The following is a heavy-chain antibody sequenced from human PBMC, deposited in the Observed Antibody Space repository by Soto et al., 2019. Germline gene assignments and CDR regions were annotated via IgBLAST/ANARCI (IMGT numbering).Heavy chain of an antibody. Sequence: SETLSLTCAVYGGSSSGYYWSWIRQPPGKGLEWIGEINHSGSTNYNPSLKSRVTISVDTSKNQFSLKLSSVTAADTAVYYCARGKRVYDFWSGYYFYWGQGTLVTVSS. D-gene: IGHD3-3*01. J-gene: IGHJ4*02. CDR1: GGSSSGYY. CDR2: INHSGST. V-gene: IGHV4-34*01. CDR3: ARGKRVYDFWSGYYFY.